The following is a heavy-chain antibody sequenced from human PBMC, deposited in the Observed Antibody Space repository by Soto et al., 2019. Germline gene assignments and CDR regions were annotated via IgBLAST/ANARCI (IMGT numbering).Heavy chain of an antibody. Sequence: ASVKVSCKASGYTFTGSYIHWVLLAPGQGLEWMGWIIPIFGTANYAQKFQGRVTITADESTSTAYMELSSLRSEDTAVYYCARPQHSSSSYGMDIRGQGTTVTLSS. CDR3: ARPQHSSSSYGMDI. J-gene: IGHJ6*02. CDR1: GYTFTGSY. V-gene: IGHV1-69*13. CDR2: IIPIFGTA. D-gene: IGHD6-6*01.